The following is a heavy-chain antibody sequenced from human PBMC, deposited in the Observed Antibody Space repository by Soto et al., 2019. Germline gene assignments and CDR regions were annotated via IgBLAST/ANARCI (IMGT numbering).Heavy chain of an antibody. CDR3: ARSDGYHFNWLDS. Sequence: QVQLVQSGAEVKTPGASVKVSCKASGYTFASYDMNWVRQAPGQGLEWMGWMNPNSNNKGYAQKFQGRLAMTRDSALSIAHMELSSLRNEDTAVYYCARSDGYHFNWLDSWGQGSLVTVSA. CDR1: GYTFASYD. CDR2: MNPNSNNK. J-gene: IGHJ5*01. D-gene: IGHD2-21*01. V-gene: IGHV1-8*01.